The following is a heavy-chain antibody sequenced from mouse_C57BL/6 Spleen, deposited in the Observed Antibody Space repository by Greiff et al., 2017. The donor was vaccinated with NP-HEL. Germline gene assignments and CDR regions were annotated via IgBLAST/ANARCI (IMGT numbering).Heavy chain of an antibody. CDR2: IDPSDSYT. D-gene: IGHD1-1*01. V-gene: IGHV1-69*01. J-gene: IGHJ1*03. CDR3: ARSGGSSYDWYFDV. CDR1: GYTFTSYW. Sequence: QVQLQQPGAELVMPGASVKLSCKASGYTFTSYWMHWVKQRPGQGLEWIGEIDPSDSYTNSNQKFKGKSTLTVDKSSSTAYMQLSSLTSEDSAVYYCARSGGSSYDWYFDVWGTGTTVTVAS.